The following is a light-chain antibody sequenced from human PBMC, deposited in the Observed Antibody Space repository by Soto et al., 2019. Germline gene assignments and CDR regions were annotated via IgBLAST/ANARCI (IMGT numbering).Light chain of an antibody. CDR3: QQYNNWTPT. CDR2: DVS. CDR1: QSVSSN. J-gene: IGKJ5*01. Sequence: EIVITQSPATLSVSPGERATLSCRASQSVSSNLAWYQQKPGQAPRLLIYDVSTRETGVPARFSGSGSGTEFTLTISSPQSEDFAVYYCQQYNNWTPTFGQGTRLEIK. V-gene: IGKV3-15*01.